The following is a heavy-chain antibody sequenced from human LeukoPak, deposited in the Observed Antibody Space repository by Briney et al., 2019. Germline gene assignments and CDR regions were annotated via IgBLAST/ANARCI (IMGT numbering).Heavy chain of an antibody. V-gene: IGHV4-34*01. CDR3: AREHSSSSGWFDP. D-gene: IGHD6-6*01. J-gene: IGHJ5*02. CDR2: INHSGST. CDR1: GGSFSGYY. Sequence: SSETLSLTCAVYGGSFSGYYWSWIRQPPGKGLEWIGEINHSGSTNYNPSLKSRVTISVDTSKNQFSLKLSSVTAADTAVYYCAREHSSSSGWFDPWGQGTLVTVSS.